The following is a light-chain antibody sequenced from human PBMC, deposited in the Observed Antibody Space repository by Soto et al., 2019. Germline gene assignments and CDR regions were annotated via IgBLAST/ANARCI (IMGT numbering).Light chain of an antibody. CDR1: SSDVGGYNY. J-gene: IGLJ1*01. Sequence: QSVLTQPPSASGSPGQSVTISCTGTSSDVGGYNYVSWYQQHPGKAPKLMIYEVSKRPSGVPDRFSGSKSGNTASLTVSGLQAEDEADYNCSSYAGSTLYVFGTGTQLTVL. CDR3: SSYAGSTLYV. V-gene: IGLV2-8*01. CDR2: EVS.